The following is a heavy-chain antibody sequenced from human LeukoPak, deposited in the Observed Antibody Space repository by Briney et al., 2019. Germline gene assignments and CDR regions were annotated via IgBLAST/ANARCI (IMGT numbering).Heavy chain of an antibody. CDR3: ATGNSLGYCKGGRCFNY. V-gene: IGHV1-24*01. CDR1: GDTLSELP. CDR2: FDPEKSER. Sequence: ASVKVSCKVSGDTLSELPMHWVRQAPGKGLEWMGGFDPEKSERIYAQNLQGRVTMTEETSTDTAFLELSSLTSEDTAVYYCATGNSLGYCKGGRCFNYWGQGTQVIVSS. J-gene: IGHJ4*02. D-gene: IGHD2-15*01.